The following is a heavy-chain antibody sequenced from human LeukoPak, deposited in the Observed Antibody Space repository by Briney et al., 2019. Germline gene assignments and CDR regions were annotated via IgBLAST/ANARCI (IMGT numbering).Heavy chain of an antibody. D-gene: IGHD6-13*01. V-gene: IGHV3-66*01. Sequence: GGSLRLSCAASGFTVSSNYMSWVRQAPGQGLERVSVIYSGGSTYYADSVKGRFTISRDNSKNTLYLQMNSLRAEDTAVYYCAKQQLVLFVFDYWGQGTLVTVSS. CDR1: GFTVSSNY. CDR2: IYSGGST. J-gene: IGHJ4*02. CDR3: AKQQLVLFVFDY.